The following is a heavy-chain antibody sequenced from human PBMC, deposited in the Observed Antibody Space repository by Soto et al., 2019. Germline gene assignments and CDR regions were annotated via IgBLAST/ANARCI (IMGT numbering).Heavy chain of an antibody. V-gene: IGHV1-18*01. J-gene: IGHJ5*02. CDR1: GYTFTTHG. Sequence: QVQLVQSGAEVKMPGASVKVSCKASGYTFTTHGISWVRQVPGQGLEWMGSVRGDNGHTNYAQSLQGRVTMTTDTSTNTAYMELRSLRSDDTAVYYCARDLGYCRSGTCYREWFDPWGQGTLVTVSS. CDR2: VRGDNGHT. D-gene: IGHD2-15*01. CDR3: ARDLGYCRSGTCYREWFDP.